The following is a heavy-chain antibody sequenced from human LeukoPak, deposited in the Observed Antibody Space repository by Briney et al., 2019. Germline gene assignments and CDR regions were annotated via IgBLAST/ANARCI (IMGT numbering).Heavy chain of an antibody. CDR3: ARLDSSTYVGFFYL. CDR1: GFSFSNYW. CDR2: IRQDGSEK. V-gene: IGHV3-7*01. Sequence: GGSLRLSCAASGFSFSNYWMSWVRQAPGKGLQWAANIRQDGSEKHCVDSVKGRFTVSRDNAKNSLYLQMNSLRAEDTAVYYCARLDSSTYVGFFYLWGQGTMVTVSS. D-gene: IGHD6-19*01. J-gene: IGHJ3*01.